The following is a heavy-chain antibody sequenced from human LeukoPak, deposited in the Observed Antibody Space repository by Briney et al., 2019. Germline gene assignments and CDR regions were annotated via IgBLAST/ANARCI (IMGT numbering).Heavy chain of an antibody. CDR3: ARDGGSYYYYYYMDV. CDR1: GFTFSSYS. CDR2: ISSSGSTI. Sequence: PGGSLRLSCAASGFTFSSYSMNWVRQAPGKGLEWVSYISSSGSTIYYADSVKGRFTISRDNAKNSLYLQMDSLRAEDTAVYYCARDGGSYYYYYYMDVWGKGTTVTVSS. V-gene: IGHV3-48*04. D-gene: IGHD1-26*01. J-gene: IGHJ6*03.